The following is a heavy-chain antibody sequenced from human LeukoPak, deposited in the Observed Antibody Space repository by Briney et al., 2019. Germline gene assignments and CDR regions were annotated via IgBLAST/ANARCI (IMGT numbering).Heavy chain of an antibody. J-gene: IGHJ3*02. CDR3: ARDYYDSSGYYLPTLAAFDI. Sequence: SETLSLTCTVSGGSISSSSYYWGWIRQPPGKGLEWIGSIYYSGSTYYNPSLKSRVTISVDTSKNQFSLKLSSVTAADTAVYYCARDYYDSSGYYLPTLAAFDIWGQGTMVTVSS. V-gene: IGHV4-39*07. D-gene: IGHD3-22*01. CDR1: GGSISSSSYY. CDR2: IYYSGST.